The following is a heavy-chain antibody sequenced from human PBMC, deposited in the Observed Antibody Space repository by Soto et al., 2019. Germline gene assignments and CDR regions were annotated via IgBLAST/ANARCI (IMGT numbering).Heavy chain of an antibody. CDR2: IWYDGSEQ. CDR3: ARWSNHKVVDP. Sequence: QEQLVESEGGVVQPGMSLRLSCEGSGFTFRRHGMHWVHQSPGKGLEWLAVIWYDGSEQYYADSVKGRFTISRDNSKNMLYLQLNTLTVEDTAVYYCARWSNHKVVDPWGQGTMVTVS. CDR1: GFTFRRHG. D-gene: IGHD2-8*02. V-gene: IGHV3-33*03. J-gene: IGHJ5*02.